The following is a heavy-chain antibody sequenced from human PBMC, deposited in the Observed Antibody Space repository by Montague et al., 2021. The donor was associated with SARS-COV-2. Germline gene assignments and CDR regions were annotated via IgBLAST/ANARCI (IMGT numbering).Heavy chain of an antibody. D-gene: IGHD2-21*01. CDR2: MYNSENT. Sequence: SETLSLTCNVAGGSMSGYNWSWIRQPPGKGLQWIGSMYNSENTSYNPSLKSRVTISVDTSKKQFSRRLSSVTAADTAVYFCARGINSAGSYYYHLDVWGQGTTVTVSS. CDR1: GGSMSGYN. CDR3: ARGINSAGSYYYHLDV. V-gene: IGHV4-59*01. J-gene: IGHJ6*02.